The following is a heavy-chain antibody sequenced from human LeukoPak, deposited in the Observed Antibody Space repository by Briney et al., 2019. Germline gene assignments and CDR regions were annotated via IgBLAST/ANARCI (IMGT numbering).Heavy chain of an antibody. CDR3: ASVYKHGMDV. CDR1: GYTFTGYY. CDR2: LNPSGGSS. V-gene: IGHV1-46*01. Sequence: ASVKVSCKASGYTFTGYYMHWVRQAPGQGLEWMAILNPSGGSSNYAQKFQGRATLTRATSTGTVYMELSSLRSEDTAVYYCASVYKHGMDVWGQGTTVIVSS. D-gene: IGHD5-24*01. J-gene: IGHJ6*02.